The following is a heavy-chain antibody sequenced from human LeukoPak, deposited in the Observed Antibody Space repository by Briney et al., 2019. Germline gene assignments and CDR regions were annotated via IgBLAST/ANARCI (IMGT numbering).Heavy chain of an antibody. V-gene: IGHV4-38-2*01. Sequence: SETLSLTCAVSGYSISSGYYWGWIRQPPGKGLEWIGSICHSGSTYYNPSLKSRVTISVDTSKNQFSLKLSSVTAADTAVYYCARHKYSSGWLRYNWFDPWGQGTLVTVSS. D-gene: IGHD6-19*01. CDR3: ARHKYSSGWLRYNWFDP. J-gene: IGHJ5*02. CDR2: ICHSGST. CDR1: GYSISSGYY.